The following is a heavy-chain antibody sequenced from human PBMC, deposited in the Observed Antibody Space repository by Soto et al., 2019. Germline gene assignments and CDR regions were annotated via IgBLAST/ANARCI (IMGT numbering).Heavy chain of an antibody. CDR1: GHTLTEFS. V-gene: IGHV1-24*01. CDR3: ATPAPQREGMKTNKNLDF. CDR2: FDPGGGEA. Sequence: ASVKVSCKISGHTLTEFSIHWVRQAPGQGLEWMGGFDPGGGEASYAQKWHGRVTVTGDTATDTAYMELSGLRSDDTAVYYCATPAPQREGMKTNKNLDFWGQGTTVTVSS. D-gene: IGHD1-1*01. J-gene: IGHJ4*02.